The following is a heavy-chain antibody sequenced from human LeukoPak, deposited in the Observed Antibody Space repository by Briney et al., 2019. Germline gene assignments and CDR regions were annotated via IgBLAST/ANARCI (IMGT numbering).Heavy chain of an antibody. CDR1: GYTFTGYY. V-gene: IGHV1-2*02. D-gene: IGHD3-22*01. CDR3: AVPSLYYDSRGYYPFDY. CDR2: INPNSGGT. Sequence: GASVKVSCKASGYTFTGYYMHWVRQAPGQGLEWMGWINPNSGGTNYAQKFQGRVTMTRDTSISTAYMELSRLRSDDTAVYYCAVPSLYYDSRGYYPFDYWGQGTLVTVSS. J-gene: IGHJ4*02.